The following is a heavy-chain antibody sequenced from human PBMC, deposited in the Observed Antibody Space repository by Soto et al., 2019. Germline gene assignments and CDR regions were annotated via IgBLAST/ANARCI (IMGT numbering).Heavy chain of an antibody. J-gene: IGHJ4*02. CDR2: ISYSGST. V-gene: IGHV4-30-4*01. D-gene: IGHD5-18*01. Sequence: QVQLQESGPGLVKPSQTLSLTCTVSGGSISSGNYYWSWIRQPPGKGLGWIGFISYSGSTYYSLSLKSRFTISVDTSKNQFSLNLSFVTAADTAVYYCATMGTPATGLYYFDYWGQGTLVTVSS. CDR1: GGSISSGNYY. CDR3: ATMGTPATGLYYFDY.